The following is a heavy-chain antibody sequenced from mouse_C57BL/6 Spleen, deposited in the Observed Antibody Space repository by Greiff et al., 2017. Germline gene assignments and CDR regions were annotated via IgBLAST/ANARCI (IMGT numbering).Heavy chain of an antibody. Sequence: LEESGAELAKPGASVKLSCKASGYTFTSYWMHWVKQRPGQGLEWIGYINPSSGYTKYNQKFKDKATLTADKSSSTAYMQLSSLTYEDSAVYYCARSLITTVVAFDYWGQGTTLTVSS. V-gene: IGHV1-7*01. D-gene: IGHD1-1*01. CDR1: GYTFTSYW. CDR3: ARSLITTVVAFDY. J-gene: IGHJ2*01. CDR2: INPSSGYT.